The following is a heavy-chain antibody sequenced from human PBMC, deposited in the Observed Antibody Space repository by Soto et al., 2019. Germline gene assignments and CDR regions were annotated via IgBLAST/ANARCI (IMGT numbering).Heavy chain of an antibody. J-gene: IGHJ3*02. Sequence: GGSLRLSCAASGFTFSSYGMHWVRQAPGKGLEWVAVISYDGSNKYYADSVKGRFTISRDNSKNTLYLQMNSLRAEDTAVYYCAKDPTHPSGDAFDIWGQGTMVTVSS. V-gene: IGHV3-30*18. CDR2: ISYDGSNK. CDR1: GFTFSSYG. CDR3: AKDPTHPSGDAFDI.